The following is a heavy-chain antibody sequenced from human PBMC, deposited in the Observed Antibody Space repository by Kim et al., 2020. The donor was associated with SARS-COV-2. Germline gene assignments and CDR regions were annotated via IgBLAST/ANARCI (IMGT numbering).Heavy chain of an antibody. V-gene: IGHV1-8*02. CDR2: VTPSTGNT. CDR3: ARTTSGWPNWFAS. D-gene: IGHD6-19*01. J-gene: IGHJ5*01. CDR1: GYFFNTYD. Sequence: ASVKVSCMTSGYFFNTYDINWVRQASGQGLEWLGWVTPSTGNTGYAQKFQGRVTVTRDTSRRTAYMELRNLGYEDTAVYYCARTTSGWPNWFASWCQGTL.